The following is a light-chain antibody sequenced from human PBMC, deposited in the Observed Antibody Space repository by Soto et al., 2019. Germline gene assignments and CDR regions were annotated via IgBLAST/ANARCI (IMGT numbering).Light chain of an antibody. J-gene: IGLJ2*01. CDR1: SSNIGAGFD. V-gene: IGLV1-40*01. Sequence: QSVLTQPPSVSGAPGQRVTISCTGSSSNIGAGFDVHWYQHLPGTAPKLLIYTNTNRPSGVPDRFSGSKSGTSGSLAITGLQAEDEADYYCQSYDSSVSGYVVFGGGTQLTVL. CDR2: TNT. CDR3: QSYDSSVSGYVV.